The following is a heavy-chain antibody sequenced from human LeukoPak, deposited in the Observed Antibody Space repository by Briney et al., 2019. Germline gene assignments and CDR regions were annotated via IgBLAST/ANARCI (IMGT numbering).Heavy chain of an antibody. V-gene: IGHV4-30-2*01. Sequence: SETLSLTCTISGGSISIGGYYWNWFRQPPGKGLEWIGYIYHSGSTYYNPSLKSRVTISVDTSKNQFSLRVDSVTAADTAVYYCARDLYDDNRCFDFWGQGILVTVSS. CDR3: ARDLYDDNRCFDF. CDR1: GGSISIGGYY. CDR2: IYHSGST. D-gene: IGHD1-14*01. J-gene: IGHJ4*02.